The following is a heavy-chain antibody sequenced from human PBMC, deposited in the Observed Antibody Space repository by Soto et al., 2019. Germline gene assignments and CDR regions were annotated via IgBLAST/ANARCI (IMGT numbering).Heavy chain of an antibody. CDR2: IKGDGSDA. Sequence: PGGSLRLSCAASGFSLSYYYMSWVRQAPGKGLEWVGNIKGDGSDAHYGDSVKGRFTISRDNSKNTLYLQMNSLRAEDTAVYYCAKAEGGFPPYYYYYGMDVWGQGTTVTVSS. J-gene: IGHJ6*02. D-gene: IGHD3-10*01. V-gene: IGHV3-7*01. CDR3: AKAEGGFPPYYYYYGMDV. CDR1: GFSLSYYY.